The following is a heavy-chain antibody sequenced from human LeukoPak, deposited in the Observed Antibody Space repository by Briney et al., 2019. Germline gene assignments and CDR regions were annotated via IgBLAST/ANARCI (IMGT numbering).Heavy chain of an antibody. CDR3: AKDLRYYDSSGYYGLDY. J-gene: IGHJ4*02. Sequence: GGSLRLSCAASGFTFSSYAMSWVRQAPGKGLEWVSAISGSGGNTYYADSVKGRFTISRDNSKNTLYLQMNGLRAEDTAVYYCAKDLRYYDSSGYYGLDYWGQGTLVTVSS. D-gene: IGHD3-22*01. V-gene: IGHV3-23*01. CDR2: ISGSGGNT. CDR1: GFTFSSYA.